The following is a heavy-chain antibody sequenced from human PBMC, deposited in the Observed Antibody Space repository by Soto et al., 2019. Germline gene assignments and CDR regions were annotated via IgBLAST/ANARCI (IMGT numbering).Heavy chain of an antibody. D-gene: IGHD6-19*01. CDR1: GFTFSNYA. Sequence: QVQLVESGGGVVQPGSSLRLSCAASGFTFSNYAMHWVRQAPGKGLEWVAVISYLGSNKYYGDSVKGRFTISRDNSKNALYLQMSSLTAEDTAVYFCAKDWAEMAASRGMDVWGQGTTVIVSS. CDR2: ISYLGSNK. CDR3: AKDWAEMAASRGMDV. J-gene: IGHJ6*02. V-gene: IGHV3-30*18.